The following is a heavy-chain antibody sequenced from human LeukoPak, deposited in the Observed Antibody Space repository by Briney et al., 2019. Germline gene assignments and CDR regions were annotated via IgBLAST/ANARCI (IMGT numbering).Heavy chain of an antibody. Sequence: PSETLSLTCAVYGGSFSGYYWSWIRQPPGKGLEWIGEINHSGSTNYNPSLKSRVTISVDTSKNQFSLKLSSVTAADTAVYYCARWASRYMDVWGKGTTVTVSS. J-gene: IGHJ6*03. CDR1: GGSFSGYY. D-gene: IGHD1-26*01. CDR3: ARWASRYMDV. CDR2: INHSGST. V-gene: IGHV4-34*01.